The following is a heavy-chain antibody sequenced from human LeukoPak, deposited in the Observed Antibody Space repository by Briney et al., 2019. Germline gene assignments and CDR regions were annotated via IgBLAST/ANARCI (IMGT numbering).Heavy chain of an antibody. D-gene: IGHD6-6*01. V-gene: IGHV4-59*01. CDR3: ARSSPQYYYYYGMDV. CDR2: ISYSGST. J-gene: IGHJ6*02. CDR1: GGSISSYY. Sequence: SETLSLTCTVSGGSISSYYWSWIRQPPGKGLEWIGYISYSGSTNYNPSLKSRVTISVHTSKNQFSLNLSSVTAADTAVYYCARSSPQYYYYYGMDVWGQGTTVTASS.